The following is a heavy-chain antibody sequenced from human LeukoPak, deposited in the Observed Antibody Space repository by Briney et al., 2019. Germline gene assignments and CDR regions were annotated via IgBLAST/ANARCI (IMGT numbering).Heavy chain of an antibody. CDR3: AKDQGGSWTFDI. D-gene: IGHD1-26*01. Sequence: GRSLRLSCAASGFILSSYGMHRVRQAPGKGLEWVAVISYDGSNKYYADSVKGRFTISRDNSKNTLYLQMNSLRAEDTAVYYCAKDQGGSWTFDIWGQGTMVTVSS. CDR2: ISYDGSNK. CDR1: GFILSSYG. J-gene: IGHJ3*02. V-gene: IGHV3-30*18.